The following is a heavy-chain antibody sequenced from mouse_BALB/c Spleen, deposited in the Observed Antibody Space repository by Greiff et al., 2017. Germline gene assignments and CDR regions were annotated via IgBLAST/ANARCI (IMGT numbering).Heavy chain of an antibody. Sequence: VQLQQSGAELVRSGASVKLSCTASGFNIKDYYMHWVKQRPEQGLEWIGWIVPENGDTEYAPKFQGKATMTADTSSNTAYLQLSSLTSEDTAVYYCNAGAYWGQGTLVTVSA. CDR2: IVPENGDT. CDR3: NAGAY. J-gene: IGHJ3*01. V-gene: IGHV14-4*02. CDR1: GFNIKDYY.